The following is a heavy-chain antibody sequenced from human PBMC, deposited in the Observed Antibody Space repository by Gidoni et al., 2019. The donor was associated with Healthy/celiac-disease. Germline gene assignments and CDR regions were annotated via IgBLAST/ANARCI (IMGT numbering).Heavy chain of an antibody. V-gene: IGHV3-48*02. CDR2: ISSSSSTI. D-gene: IGHD2-2*03. Sequence: EVQLVESGGGLVQPGGSLRLSCAASGFTFSSYSMNWVRQAPGKGLECVSYISSSSSTIYYADSVKGRFTISRDNAKNSLYLQMNSLRDEDTAVYYCARDGYCSSTSCYGWFDPWGQGTLVTVSS. CDR1: GFTFSSYS. J-gene: IGHJ5*02. CDR3: ARDGYCSSTSCYGWFDP.